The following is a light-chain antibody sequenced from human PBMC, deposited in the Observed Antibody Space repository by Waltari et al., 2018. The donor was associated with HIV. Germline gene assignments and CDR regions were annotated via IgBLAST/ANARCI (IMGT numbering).Light chain of an antibody. CDR3: QQYYRSPWT. CDR1: QGISKS. J-gene: IGKJ1*01. Sequence: NHILQISSSWSASVGDRVPITCRASQGISKSLDWYQQTPGKAPEVLLYAASRLESGVPSRFSGNGSGTDFTLTISSLQPEDFATFYCQQYYRSPWTFGQGTKVEIK. V-gene: IGKV1-NL1*01. CDR2: AAS.